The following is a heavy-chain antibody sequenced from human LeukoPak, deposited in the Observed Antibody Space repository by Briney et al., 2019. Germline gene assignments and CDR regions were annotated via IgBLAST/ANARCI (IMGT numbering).Heavy chain of an antibody. CDR3: ARLCSSGWGYYYYYYMDV. CDR2: INPNSGNT. CDR1: GYTFTGDY. V-gene: IGHV1-8*02. D-gene: IGHD6-19*01. J-gene: IGHJ6*03. Sequence: ASVKVSCKASGYTFTGDYMHWVRQAPGQGLEWMGWINPNSGNTGYAQKFQGRVTMTRNTSISTAYMELSSLRSEDTAVYYCARLCSSGWGYYYYYYMDVWGKGTTVTISS.